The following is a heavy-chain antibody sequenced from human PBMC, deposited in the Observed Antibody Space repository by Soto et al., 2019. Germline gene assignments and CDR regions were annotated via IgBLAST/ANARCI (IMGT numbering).Heavy chain of an antibody. CDR2: IYSSGST. D-gene: IGHD6-19*01. V-gene: IGHV4-59*01. CDR3: ARDRGSSGGDFDY. Sequence: QVQLQESGPGLVKPSETLSLTCTVSGGSISSYYWSWIRQPPGKGLEWIGYIYSSGSTNDNPSLKSRVTISVDTSKNQFSLKLSSVTAADTAVYYCARDRGSSGGDFDYWGQGTLVTVSS. J-gene: IGHJ4*02. CDR1: GGSISSYY.